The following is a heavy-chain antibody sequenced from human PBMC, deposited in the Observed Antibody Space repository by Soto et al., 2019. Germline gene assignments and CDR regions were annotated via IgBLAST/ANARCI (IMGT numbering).Heavy chain of an antibody. D-gene: IGHD3-10*01. CDR2: LSGGDDST. J-gene: IGHJ4*02. CDR1: GVTFSHFA. V-gene: IGHV3-23*01. Sequence: EVQLLESGGGLVQPGGSLRLSCAASGVTFSHFAMSWVRQAPGKGLEWVSTLSGGDDSTYYADSVKDRFTISRDNSKNTLYLQLNSLRAEDTAVYYCAKKYHYGSGTYLYYFDYSGQGTLVTVSS. CDR3: AKKYHYGSGTYLYYFDY.